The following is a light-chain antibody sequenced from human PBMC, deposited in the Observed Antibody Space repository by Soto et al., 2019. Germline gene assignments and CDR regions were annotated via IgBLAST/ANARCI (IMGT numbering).Light chain of an antibody. CDR2: EVT. CDR3: SSYTGGNPSYV. CDR1: SSDVGGYVY. V-gene: IGLV2-8*01. Sequence: QSVLTQPPSASGSPGQSVTISCTGTSSDVGGYVYVSWYQQHPGKAPKLMIYEVTIRPSGVSDRFSGSKSGNTASLTVSGPQAEDEADYYCSSYTGGNPSYVFGTGTKVTVL. J-gene: IGLJ1*01.